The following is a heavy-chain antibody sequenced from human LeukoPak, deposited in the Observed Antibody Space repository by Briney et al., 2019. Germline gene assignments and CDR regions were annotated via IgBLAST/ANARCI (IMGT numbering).Heavy chain of an antibody. D-gene: IGHD6-19*01. Sequence: GGSLRLSCAASGFTFSDYWMNWVRQAPGKGLEWVANIKQDGGETYYADSVKGRFTISRDNSKNTLYLQMNSLRAEDTAVYYCAKDVYSGEFYYYMDVWGKGTTVTISS. CDR2: IKQDGGET. J-gene: IGHJ6*03. CDR1: GFTFSDYW. CDR3: AKDVYSGEFYYYMDV. V-gene: IGHV3-7*01.